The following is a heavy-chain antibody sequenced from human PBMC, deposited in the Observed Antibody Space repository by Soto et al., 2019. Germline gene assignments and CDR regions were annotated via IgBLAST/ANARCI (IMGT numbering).Heavy chain of an antibody. V-gene: IGHV4-59*01. Sequence: PSDTLSLTCTVSGGSISSYYWSWIRQPPGKGLEWIGYIYYSGSTNYNPSLKSRVTISVDTSKNQCSLKLSSVTAADPAVYYCARENNTAKVYYYMDVWGKGTTVTVSS. J-gene: IGHJ6*03. CDR2: IYYSGST. D-gene: IGHD5-18*01. CDR1: GGSISSYY. CDR3: ARENNTAKVYYYMDV.